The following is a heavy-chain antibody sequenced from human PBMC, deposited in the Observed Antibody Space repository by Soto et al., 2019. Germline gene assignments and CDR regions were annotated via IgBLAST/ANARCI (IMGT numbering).Heavy chain of an antibody. Sequence: EVQLLESGGKLVQPGGSLTLSCAASGFTFSTYAMAWVRQAPGKGLEWVSGVSASGLNTDYADPVKGRFYISRDNSKNTVSLHMNSLRAEDTALYYWAKDRPRRTSGYFFDCWGQGTPVTVSS. CDR2: VSASGLNT. CDR3: AKDRPRRTSGYFFDC. J-gene: IGHJ4*02. CDR1: GFTFSTYA. V-gene: IGHV3-23*01. D-gene: IGHD1-1*01.